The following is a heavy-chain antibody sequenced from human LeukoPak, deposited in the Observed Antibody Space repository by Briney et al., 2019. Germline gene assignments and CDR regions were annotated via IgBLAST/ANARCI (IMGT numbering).Heavy chain of an antibody. Sequence: WGSLRLSCAASGFTFSSYWMNWVRQAPGKGLVWVSRIASDGSSTTYADSVKGRFSISRDNAKNTLYLQMNSLRVEDTAVYYCARGRPHGNDYWGQGTLVTVSS. CDR2: IASDGSST. CDR3: ARGRPHGNDY. J-gene: IGHJ4*02. CDR1: GFTFSSYW. D-gene: IGHD4-23*01. V-gene: IGHV3-74*01.